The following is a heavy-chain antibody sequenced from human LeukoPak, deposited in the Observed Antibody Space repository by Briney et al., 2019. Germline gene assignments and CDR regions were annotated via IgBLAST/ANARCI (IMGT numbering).Heavy chain of an antibody. V-gene: IGHV1-2*02. CDR3: ARGPDFFDV. J-gene: IGHJ3*01. CDR2: INPNSGGT. D-gene: IGHD3/OR15-3a*01. CDR1: GYIFTGYY. Sequence: ASVKVSCKASGYIFTGYYMHWVRQAPGQGLEWMGWINPNSGGTNYAQKFQGRVSVTRDTSITTTYMELSRLRSDDTAVYYCARGPDFFDVWGQGTMVIVAS.